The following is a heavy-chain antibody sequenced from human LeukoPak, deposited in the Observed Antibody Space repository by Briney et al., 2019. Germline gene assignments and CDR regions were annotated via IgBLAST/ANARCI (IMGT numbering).Heavy chain of an antibody. CDR2: VHFCGST. D-gene: IGHD3-22*01. J-gene: IGHJ4*02. V-gene: IGHV4-4*07. CDR3: ARDESSRDDSGGYNY. Sequence: SETLSLTCAVSSPSVSSHHWSWIRQPAGKGLEWVGRVHFCGSTNYNPSLSSRVAISLDKSKNELSLTLKSVSAADTAVYYCARDESSRDDSGGYNYWGRGVLVTVSS. CDR1: SPSVSSHH.